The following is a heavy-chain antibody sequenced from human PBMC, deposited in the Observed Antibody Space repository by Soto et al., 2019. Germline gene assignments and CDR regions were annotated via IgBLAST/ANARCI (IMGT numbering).Heavy chain of an antibody. CDR1: GYTFTEYD. Sequence: QVQVVQSRAEVKKPGASVKVSCKTSGYTFTEYDLNWVRQAPGQGLEYMGWVSPENRNAGYAPQFRGRVSMTTDTSISTAYLELTNVTYEDTAVYYCEVTTGLWGQGTMVTVSS. CDR2: VSPENRNA. CDR3: EVTTGL. V-gene: IGHV1-8*01. D-gene: IGHD1-1*01. J-gene: IGHJ4*02.